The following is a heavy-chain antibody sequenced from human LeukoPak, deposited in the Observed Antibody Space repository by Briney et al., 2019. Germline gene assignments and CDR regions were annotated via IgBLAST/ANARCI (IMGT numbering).Heavy chain of an antibody. V-gene: IGHV3-23*01. CDR2: ISGSRGST. CDR3: ARGGYCSSTSCPSPPNAFDI. D-gene: IGHD2-2*01. J-gene: IGHJ3*02. CDR1: GFTFSNYA. Sequence: GGSLRLSCAASGFTFSNYAMSWVRQAPGRGLEWVSAISGSRGSTYYADSVKGRFTISRDNSKNTLYLQMNSLRAEDTAVYYCARGGYCSSTSCPSPPNAFDIWGQGTMVTVSS.